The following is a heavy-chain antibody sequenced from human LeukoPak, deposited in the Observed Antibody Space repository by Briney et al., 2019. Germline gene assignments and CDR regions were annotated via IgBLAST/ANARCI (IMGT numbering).Heavy chain of an antibody. Sequence: PGGSLRLSCAPSGFTFSDYYMSWIRQAPGKGLEWVSYISDRTSDTNYIDSVKGRFTISRDNAKNSLYLQMNSLRAEDTAVYYCTRVGSSGSVDYWGQGTLITVSS. CDR3: TRVGSSGSVDY. CDR2: ISDRTSDT. CDR1: GFTFSDYY. D-gene: IGHD1-1*01. V-gene: IGHV3-11*06. J-gene: IGHJ4*02.